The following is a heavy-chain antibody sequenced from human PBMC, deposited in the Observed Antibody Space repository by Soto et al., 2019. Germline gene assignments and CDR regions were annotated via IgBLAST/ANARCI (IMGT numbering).Heavy chain of an antibody. Sequence: GESLKISCAASGFTFSNAWMSWVRQAPGKGLEWVGRIKSKTDGGTTDYAAPVKGRFTISRDDSKNTLYLQMNSLKTEDTAVYYCTTDYFYYDSSGPTDYWGQGTLVTVSS. D-gene: IGHD3-22*01. CDR3: TTDYFYYDSSGPTDY. CDR1: GFTFSNAW. CDR2: IKSKTDGGTT. V-gene: IGHV3-15*01. J-gene: IGHJ4*02.